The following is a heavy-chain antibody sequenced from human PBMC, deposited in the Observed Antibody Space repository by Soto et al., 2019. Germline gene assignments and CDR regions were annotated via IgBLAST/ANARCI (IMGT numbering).Heavy chain of an antibody. CDR3: ARQYYDILTGYLVPFDY. CDR1: GFTFSSYG. CDR2: IWYDGSNK. J-gene: IGHJ4*02. Sequence: GGSLRLSCAASGFTFSSYGMHWVRQAPGKGLEWVAVIWYDGSNKYYADSVKGRFTISRDNSKNTLYLQMNSLRAEDTAVYYCARQYYDILTGYLVPFDYWGQGTLVTVSS. D-gene: IGHD3-9*01. V-gene: IGHV3-33*01.